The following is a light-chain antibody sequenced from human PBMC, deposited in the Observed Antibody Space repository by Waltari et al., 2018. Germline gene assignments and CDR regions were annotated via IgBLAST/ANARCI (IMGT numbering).Light chain of an antibody. V-gene: IGLV2-11*01. CDR3: CSYAGSYTLV. CDR1: SSDVGGYKY. Sequence: QSALTQPRSVSGSPGQSVTISCTGTSSDVGGYKYVSWYQQHPRKAPKLMIYDVNKRPSGVPDRFSGSKSGNTASLTISGLQAEDEAVYYCCSYAGSYTLVFGGGTRLTVL. J-gene: IGLJ3*02. CDR2: DVN.